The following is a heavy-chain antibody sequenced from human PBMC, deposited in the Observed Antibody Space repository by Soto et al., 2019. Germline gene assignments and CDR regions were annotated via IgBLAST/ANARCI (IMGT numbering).Heavy chain of an antibody. Sequence: EVQLLESGGGLVQPGGSLRLSCSASGFTFSSYAMSWVRQAPGKGLAWVAAISGSGGSTYYADPVKGRFTISRDNSKTTLYLQMNSLRAEDTAVYYCAKPSPYGDHFDYWGQGTLVTVSS. CDR1: GFTFSSYA. D-gene: IGHD4-17*01. V-gene: IGHV3-23*01. CDR3: AKPSPYGDHFDY. J-gene: IGHJ4*02. CDR2: ISGSGGST.